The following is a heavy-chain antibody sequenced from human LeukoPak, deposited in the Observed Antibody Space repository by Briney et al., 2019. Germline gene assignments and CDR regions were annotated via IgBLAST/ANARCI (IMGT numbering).Heavy chain of an antibody. V-gene: IGHV7-4-1*02. CDR1: GYTFTSYA. J-gene: IGHJ3*02. D-gene: IGHD2-8*01. CDR2: INTNTGNP. Sequence: GASVKVSCKASGYTFTSYAMNWVRQAPGQGLEWMGWINTNTGNPTYAQGFTGRFVFSLDTSVSTAYLQISSLKAEDTAVYYCATRTNYCTNGVCSNYAFDIWGQGTMVTVSS. CDR3: ATRTNYCTNGVCSNYAFDI.